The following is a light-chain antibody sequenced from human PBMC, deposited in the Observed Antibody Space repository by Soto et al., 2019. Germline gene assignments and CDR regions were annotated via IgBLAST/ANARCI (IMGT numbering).Light chain of an antibody. V-gene: IGLV2-23*01. CDR3: CSYVDHRKFV. CDR2: EAI. J-gene: IGLJ3*02. Sequence: QSVLTQPASLSGSPGQSITISCTGSSSDVEANKLVSWYQQHPGTAPRLVIYEAIRRPSGISGRFSGSKSGSTASLTISGLRAEDEAAYYCCSYVDHRKFVFGGVTKLTVL. CDR1: SSDVEANKL.